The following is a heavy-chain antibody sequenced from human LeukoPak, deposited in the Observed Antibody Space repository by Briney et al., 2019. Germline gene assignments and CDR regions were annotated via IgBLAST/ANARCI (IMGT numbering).Heavy chain of an antibody. CDR3: ARGPRGGPDAFDI. V-gene: IGHV4-30-4*08. CDR1: GGSISSGDYY. J-gene: IGHJ3*02. D-gene: IGHD3-10*01. Sequence: SEALSLTCTVSGGSISSGDYYWSWIRQPPGKGLEWIGYIYYSGSTYYNPSLKSRVTISVDTSKNQFSLKLSSVTAADTAVYYCARGPRGGPDAFDIWGQGTMVTVSS. CDR2: IYYSGST.